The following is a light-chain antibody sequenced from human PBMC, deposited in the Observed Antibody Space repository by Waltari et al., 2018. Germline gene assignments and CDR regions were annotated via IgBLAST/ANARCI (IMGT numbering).Light chain of an antibody. CDR2: KAS. CDR3: LQYYSYPAT. Sequence: DIQMTQSPSTLSASIGDRVTITCRASQSIATYLAWYQQKPGQAPKLMIYKASTLQREVPSRFTGSGSGTEFTLTISSLQPEDFATYYCLQYYSYPATFGPGTKVDF. V-gene: IGKV1-5*03. J-gene: IGKJ3*01. CDR1: QSIATY.